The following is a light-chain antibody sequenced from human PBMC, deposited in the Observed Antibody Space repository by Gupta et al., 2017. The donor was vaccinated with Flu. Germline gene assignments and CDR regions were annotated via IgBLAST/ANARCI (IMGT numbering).Light chain of an antibody. CDR1: SSDVGYYNR. J-gene: IGLJ1*01. CDR2: EVS. V-gene: IGLV2-18*02. CDR3: SSYTSIYTFV. Sequence: SVTISCTGTSSDVGYYNRVSWYQQHPGKAPKLIIYEVSNRPSGVPDRFSGSKSGNTASLTISGLQGDDEADYYCSSYTSIYTFVFGTGTKVTVL.